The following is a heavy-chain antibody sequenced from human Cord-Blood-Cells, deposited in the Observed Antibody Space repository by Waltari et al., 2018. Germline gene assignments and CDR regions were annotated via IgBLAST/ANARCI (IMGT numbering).Heavy chain of an antibody. CDR2: ISSSSSYI. V-gene: IGHV3-21*01. CDR1: GFTFSSYS. Sequence: EVQLVESGGGLVKPGGSLRLSCAASGFTFSSYSMNWVRQAPGKGLEWVSYISSSSSYIYYADSVKGRFTISRDNAENSLYLQMNSLRAEDTAVYYCARVERGRGATIDYWGQGTLVTVSS. CDR3: ARVERGRGATIDY. D-gene: IGHD1-26*01. J-gene: IGHJ4*02.